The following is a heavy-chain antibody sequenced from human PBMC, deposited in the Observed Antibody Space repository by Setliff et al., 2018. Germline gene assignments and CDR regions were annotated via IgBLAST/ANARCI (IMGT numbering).Heavy chain of an antibody. Sequence: SETLSLTCTVSGVSISSHYWSWVRQPPGKGLECIGDIYYTGSTKYNPSLWSRLTMSIDTSKKQFSLKLKSVTAADTAVYYCARLESLGDLSLYGLWFDPWGQGTLVTVSS. CDR3: ARLESLGDLSLYGLWFDP. CDR2: IYYTGST. CDR1: GVSISSHY. J-gene: IGHJ5*02. D-gene: IGHD3-16*02. V-gene: IGHV4-59*11.